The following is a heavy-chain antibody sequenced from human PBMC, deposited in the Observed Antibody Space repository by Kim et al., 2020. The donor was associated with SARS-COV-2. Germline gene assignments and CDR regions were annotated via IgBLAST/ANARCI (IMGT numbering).Heavy chain of an antibody. V-gene: IGHV3-53*01. CDR3: ATRGTPYYYDSGWAFDL. J-gene: IGHJ2*01. D-gene: IGHD3-22*01. Sequence: VKGRFTISRDNSKNTLYRQMTSLRAEDTAVYYCATRGTPYYYDSGWAFDLWGRGTLVTVSS.